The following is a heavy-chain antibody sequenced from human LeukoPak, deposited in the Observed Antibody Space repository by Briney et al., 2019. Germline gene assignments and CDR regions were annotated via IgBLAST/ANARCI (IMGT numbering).Heavy chain of an antibody. CDR1: GFTFSSYG. J-gene: IGHJ4*02. CDR2: ISYDGSNK. V-gene: IGHV3-30*03. CDR3: ARDIRVESWGYSYVLRY. D-gene: IGHD5-18*01. Sequence: GGSLRLSCAASGFTFSSYGMQWVRQAPGKGLEWVAVISYDGSNKYYADSVKGRFTISRDNSKNTLYLQMNSLRAEDTAVYYCARDIRVESWGYSYVLRYWGQGTLVTVSS.